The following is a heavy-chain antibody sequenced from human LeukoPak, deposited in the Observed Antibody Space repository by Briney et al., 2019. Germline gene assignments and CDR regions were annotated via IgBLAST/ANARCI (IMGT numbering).Heavy chain of an antibody. D-gene: IGHD3-22*01. CDR1: GFTFSSYW. CDR2: INSDGSST. J-gene: IGHJ4*02. CDR3: ARDGPDYYDSSGYWGEY. Sequence: GGSLRLSCAASGFTFSSYWMHWVRQAPGKGLVWVSRINSDGSSTSYADSVKGRFTISRDNAKNTLYLQMNSLRAEDTAVYYCARDGPDYYDSSGYWGEYWGQGTLVTASS. V-gene: IGHV3-74*01.